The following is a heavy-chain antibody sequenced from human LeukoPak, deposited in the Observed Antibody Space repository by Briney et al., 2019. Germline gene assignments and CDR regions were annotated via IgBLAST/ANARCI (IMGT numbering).Heavy chain of an antibody. CDR1: GGSSSNYF. Sequence: SETLSLTCTVSGGSSSNYFCTWPPQSARAGLECIGRIHTSGTTYYNPSLKSRVCMSVDTSKNEFSLRLNSVTAADTAVYYCARDPAGHGRYFDYWGQGALVTVSS. J-gene: IGHJ4*02. D-gene: IGHD1-14*01. CDR3: ARDPAGHGRYFDY. V-gene: IGHV4-4*07. CDR2: IHTSGTT.